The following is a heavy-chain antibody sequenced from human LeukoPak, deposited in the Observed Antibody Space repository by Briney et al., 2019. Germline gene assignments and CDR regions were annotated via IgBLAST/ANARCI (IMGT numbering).Heavy chain of an antibody. Sequence: PGGSLRLSCAASGFTFSSYAMSWVRQAPGKGLEWVSDITSSGDSTYYADFVKGRFTISRDNPKNTLYLQMNSLRAEDTAIYYCVKEYFGFAFDYWGQGTVVTVSS. J-gene: IGHJ4*02. V-gene: IGHV3-23*01. CDR2: ITSSGDST. CDR1: GFTFSSYA. CDR3: VKEYFGFAFDY. D-gene: IGHD3-9*01.